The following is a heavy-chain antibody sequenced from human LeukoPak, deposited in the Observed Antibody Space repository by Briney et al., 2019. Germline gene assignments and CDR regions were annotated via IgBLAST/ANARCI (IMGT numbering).Heavy chain of an antibody. CDR3: AWTHYDLFDY. V-gene: IGHV4-59*01. CDR1: GGSISSYY. Sequence: SETLSLTCTVSGGSISSYYWSWIRQPPGKGLEWIGYIYYSGSTNYNPSLKSRVTISVDTSKNQFSLKLSSVTAADTAVYYCAWTHYDLFDYWGQGILVTVSS. J-gene: IGHJ4*02. CDR2: IYYSGST. D-gene: IGHD3-22*01.